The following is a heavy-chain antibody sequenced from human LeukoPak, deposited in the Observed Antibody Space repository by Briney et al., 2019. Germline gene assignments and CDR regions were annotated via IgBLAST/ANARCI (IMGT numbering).Heavy chain of an antibody. Sequence: GGSLRLSCAASGFTVSSDYMSWVPQAPGKGLEWVSVIYSGGSTYYADSVKGRFTISRDNSKSTLYLQMNSLRAEDTAVYYCARGGIAAAGTVFWAVDYYYGMDVWGQGTTVTVSS. V-gene: IGHV3-53*01. CDR1: GFTVSSDY. CDR2: IYSGGST. J-gene: IGHJ6*02. D-gene: IGHD6-13*01. CDR3: ARGGIAAAGTVFWAVDYYYGMDV.